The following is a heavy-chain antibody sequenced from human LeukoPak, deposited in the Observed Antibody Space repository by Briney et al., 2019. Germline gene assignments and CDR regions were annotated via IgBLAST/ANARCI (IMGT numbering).Heavy chain of an antibody. Sequence: PGGSLSLSCAASGFTIIINDMSWVRQAPGKGLEWVSVLYSDGNTKYADSVQGRFTISRDNSKNTLYLEMNSLSPDDTAVYYCAKGVAPLGANGMAYWGQGTLVTVSS. CDR3: AKGVAPLGANGMAY. CDR1: GFTIIIND. CDR2: LYSDGNT. J-gene: IGHJ4*02. D-gene: IGHD4/OR15-4a*01. V-gene: IGHV3-53*01.